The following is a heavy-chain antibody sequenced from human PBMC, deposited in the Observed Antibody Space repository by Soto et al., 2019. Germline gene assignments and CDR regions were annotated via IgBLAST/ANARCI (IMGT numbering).Heavy chain of an antibody. J-gene: IGHJ5*02. CDR1: GGSISSSNW. Sequence: PSETLSLTCAVSGGSISSSNWWSWVRQPPGKGLEWIGEIYHSGSTNYNPSLKSRVTISVDKSKNQFSLKLSSVTAADTAVYYCAAVLRYFDRSYYHPLDPWGQGTLVTSPQ. CDR3: AAVLRYFDRSYYHPLDP. CDR2: IYHSGST. D-gene: IGHD3-9*01. V-gene: IGHV4-4*02.